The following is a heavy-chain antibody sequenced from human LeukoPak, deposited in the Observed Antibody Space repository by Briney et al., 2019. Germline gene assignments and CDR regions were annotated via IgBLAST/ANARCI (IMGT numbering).Heavy chain of an antibody. CDR1: EFTFSSYA. J-gene: IGHJ3*02. Sequence: GTSLRLSCAASEFTFSSYAMHWVRQAPGKGLEWVGRIKSKTDGGTPDYAAPVKGSFTISRDDSKNTLYLQMNSLKTEDTAVYYCTTHPGGIWGQGTMVTVSS. V-gene: IGHV3-15*01. CDR3: TTHPGGI. CDR2: IKSKTDGGTP.